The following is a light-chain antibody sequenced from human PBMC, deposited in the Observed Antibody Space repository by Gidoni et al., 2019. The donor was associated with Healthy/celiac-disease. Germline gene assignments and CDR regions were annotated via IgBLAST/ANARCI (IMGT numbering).Light chain of an antibody. V-gene: IGKV1-39*01. Sequence: QMTQSPTSLSASVGDRVTTNCRASQSISSYVNWYQQKPGKAPKLLIYAASSLQRGVQSRYSGSGSGTDFTLTISSLQPEELTTYDWQQSYSTLITFGQETRLEIK. J-gene: IGKJ5*01. CDR1: QSISSY. CDR2: AAS. CDR3: QQSYSTLIT.